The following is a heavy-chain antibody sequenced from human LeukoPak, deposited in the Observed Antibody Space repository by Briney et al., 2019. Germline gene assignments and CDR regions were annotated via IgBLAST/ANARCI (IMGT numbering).Heavy chain of an antibody. CDR1: GFTFSSYG. J-gene: IGHJ4*02. CDR3: ARAAWGSWAGFDY. CDR2: IWYDGSNK. D-gene: IGHD6-13*01. V-gene: IGHV3-30*19. Sequence: GGSLRLSCAASGFTFSSYGMHWVRQAPGKRLEWVAVIWYDGSNKYYADSVKGRFTISRDNSKNTLYLQMSSLRAEDTAVYYCARAAWGSWAGFDYWGQGTLVTVSS.